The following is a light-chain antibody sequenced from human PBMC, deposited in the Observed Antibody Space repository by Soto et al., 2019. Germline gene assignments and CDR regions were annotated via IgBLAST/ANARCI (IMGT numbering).Light chain of an antibody. J-gene: IGLJ2*01. V-gene: IGLV2-14*03. CDR3: TSSTSVSLV. Sequence: QSALTQPASVSGSPGQSITISCIGTSSDIGAYNYVSWYQQHPGKAPKLIIYDVSNRPSGVSNRFSGSKSGNTASLTISGLQAEDESDYYCTSSTSVSLVFGGGTKLTVL. CDR1: SSDIGAYNY. CDR2: DVS.